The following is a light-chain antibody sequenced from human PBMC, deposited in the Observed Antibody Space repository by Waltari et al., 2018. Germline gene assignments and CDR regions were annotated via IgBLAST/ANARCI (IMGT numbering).Light chain of an antibody. CDR3: CSYAGSSTWV. CDR2: EGS. J-gene: IGLJ3*02. CDR1: SSVVGSQNL. Sequence: QSALTQPASVFGSPGQSITISCTGTSSVVGSQNLVSWYQQHPGKAPKLMIYEGSKRPSGVSNRFSGSKSGNTASLTISGLQAEDDADYYCCSYAGSSTWVFGGGTKLTVL. V-gene: IGLV2-23*01.